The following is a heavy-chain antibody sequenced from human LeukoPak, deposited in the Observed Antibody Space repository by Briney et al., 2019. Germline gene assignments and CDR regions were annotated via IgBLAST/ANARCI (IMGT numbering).Heavy chain of an antibody. J-gene: IGHJ4*02. D-gene: IGHD7-27*01. CDR1: GFTFSSYG. CDR3: TINGGGLGY. CDR2: IAYDGSNK. V-gene: IGHV3-30*03. Sequence: GGSLRLSCAASGFTFSSYGMHWVRQAPGKGVGWVAFIAYDGSNKSYAGAVKSRFSTSRDDSKSTLFLQMDSLTAEDTAVYYCTINGGGLGYWGQGALVTASS.